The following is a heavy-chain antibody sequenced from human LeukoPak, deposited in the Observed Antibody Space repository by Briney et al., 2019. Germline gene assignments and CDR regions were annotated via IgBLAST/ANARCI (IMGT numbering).Heavy chain of an antibody. V-gene: IGHV3-23*01. CDR3: AKGHYYGSGGLDY. CDR2: IGGRDGST. D-gene: IGHD3-10*01. J-gene: IGHJ4*02. CDR1: GFTFSSYG. Sequence: PGGSQRLSCAASGFTFSSYGMSWVRQAPGKGLEWVSAIGGRDGSTYYADSVKGRFTISRDNSKNTLYVQMNSLRAEDTAVYYCAKGHYYGSGGLDYWGQGTLVTVSS.